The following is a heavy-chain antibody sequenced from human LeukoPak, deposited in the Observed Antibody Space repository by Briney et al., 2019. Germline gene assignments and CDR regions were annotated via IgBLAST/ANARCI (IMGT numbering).Heavy chain of an antibody. CDR3: ARVGRWLQFLLDY. CDR2: ISSSGSTI. V-gene: IGHV3-11*01. J-gene: IGHJ4*02. D-gene: IGHD5-24*01. Sequence: PGGSLRLSCAASGFTFSDYYMSWIRQAPGKGLEWVSYISSSGSTIYYADPVKGRFTISRDNAKNSLYLQMNSLRAEDTAVYYCARVGRWLQFLLDYWGQGTLVTVSS. CDR1: GFTFSDYY.